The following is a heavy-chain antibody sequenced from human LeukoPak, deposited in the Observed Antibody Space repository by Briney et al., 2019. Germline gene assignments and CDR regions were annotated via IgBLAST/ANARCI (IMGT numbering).Heavy chain of an antibody. J-gene: IGHJ4*02. Sequence: GGSLRLSCAASGLTFSNQWISWVRQAPGKGLEWVANIKQDGSEKYYVDSVKGRFTISRDNAKNSLYLQMNSLRAEDTAVYYCARDLHYYDSSGYKYWGQGTLVTVSS. D-gene: IGHD3-22*01. CDR3: ARDLHYYDSSGYKY. V-gene: IGHV3-7*01. CDR2: IKQDGSEK. CDR1: GLTFSNQW.